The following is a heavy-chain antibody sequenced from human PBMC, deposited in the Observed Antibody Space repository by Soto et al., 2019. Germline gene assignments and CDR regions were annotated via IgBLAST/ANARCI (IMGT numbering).Heavy chain of an antibody. CDR3: AREQGLGSSSSYYYYGMDV. Sequence: GGSLRLSCAASGFTFSSYWMHWVRQAPGKGLVWVSRINSDGRSTSYADSVKGRFTISRDNAKNTLYLQMNSLRAEDTAVYYCAREQGLGSSSSYYYYGMDVWGQGTTVTVSS. D-gene: IGHD6-6*01. CDR2: INSDGRST. J-gene: IGHJ6*02. CDR1: GFTFSSYW. V-gene: IGHV3-74*01.